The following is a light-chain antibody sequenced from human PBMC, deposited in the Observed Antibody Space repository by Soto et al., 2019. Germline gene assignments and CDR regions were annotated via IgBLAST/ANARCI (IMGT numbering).Light chain of an antibody. CDR3: QHRSNWPLT. V-gene: IGKV3-11*01. CDR1: QSVSSY. J-gene: IGKJ4*01. Sequence: EIVLTQSPATLSLSPGERATLSCRASQSVSSYLAWYQQKPGQAPRLLIYDASNRATGIPARFSGSGSGSDFTLTISSLEPEDFAVYYCQHRSNWPLTFGGGTKVEIK. CDR2: DAS.